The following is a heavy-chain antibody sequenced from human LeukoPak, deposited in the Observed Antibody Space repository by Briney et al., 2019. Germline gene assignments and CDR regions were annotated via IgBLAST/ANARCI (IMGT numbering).Heavy chain of an antibody. Sequence: PSETLSLTCAVYGGSFSGYYWSWLRQPPGKGLEWIGEINHSGSTNYNPSLKSRVTISVDTSKNQFSLKVSSVTAADTAVYYCARWPRYCSGGSCYNSGWDYFDYWGQGTLATVSS. CDR2: INHSGST. CDR3: ARWPRYCSGGSCYNSGWDYFDY. CDR1: GGSFSGYY. D-gene: IGHD2-15*01. J-gene: IGHJ4*02. V-gene: IGHV4-34*01.